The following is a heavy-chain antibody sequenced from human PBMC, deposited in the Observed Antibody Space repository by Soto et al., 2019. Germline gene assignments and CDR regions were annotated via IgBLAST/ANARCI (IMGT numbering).Heavy chain of an antibody. V-gene: IGHV1-8*01. CDR3: ARGQSRGPTNAPNWFDP. D-gene: IGHD2-8*01. Sequence: ASVKVSCKASGYTFTSYDINWVRQATGQGLEWMGWMNPNSGNTGYAQKFQGRVTMTRNTSISTAYMELSSLRSEDTAVYYCARGQSRGPTNAPNWFDPWGQGTLVTVSS. J-gene: IGHJ5*02. CDR1: GYTFTSYD. CDR2: MNPNSGNT.